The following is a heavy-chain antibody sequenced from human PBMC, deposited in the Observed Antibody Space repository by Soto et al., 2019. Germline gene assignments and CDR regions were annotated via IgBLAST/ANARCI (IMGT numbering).Heavy chain of an antibody. CDR2: INHSGST. D-gene: IGHD6-19*01. CDR3: ARDHGLAHGGGMDV. J-gene: IGHJ6*02. Sequence: SETLSLTCAVYGGSFSGYYWSWIRQPPGKGLEWIGEINHSGSTNYNPSLKSRVTISVDTSKNQFSLKLSSVTAADTAVYYCARDHGLAHGGGMDVWGQGTTVT. CDR1: GGSFSGYY. V-gene: IGHV4-34*01.